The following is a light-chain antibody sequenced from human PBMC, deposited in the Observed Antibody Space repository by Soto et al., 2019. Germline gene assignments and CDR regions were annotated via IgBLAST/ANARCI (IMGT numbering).Light chain of an antibody. Sequence: DIQMTQSPSTLSGSVGDRVTITCRASQTISSWLAWYQQKAGLAPKLLIYAASSLQSGVPSRFSGSGSGTDFTLTISSLQPEDFATYYCQQTYSTPPTFGQGTKVDI. V-gene: IGKV1-39*01. CDR1: QTISSW. J-gene: IGKJ1*01. CDR2: AAS. CDR3: QQTYSTPPT.